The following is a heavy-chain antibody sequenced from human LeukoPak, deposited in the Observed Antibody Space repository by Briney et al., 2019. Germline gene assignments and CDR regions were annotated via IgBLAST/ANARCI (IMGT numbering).Heavy chain of an antibody. V-gene: IGHV4-39*01. CDR2: ISSSGTT. CDR1: GASVSSRGYY. CDR3: ARHDYYGSLNWFDP. Sequence: SETLSLTRTVSGASVSSRGYYWGWIRQPPGKGLEGIATISSSGTTYYNPSLKSRLTISVDTSKNQLSLKLSSVTAADTAVYYCARHDYYGSLNWFDPWGQGTLVTVSS. D-gene: IGHD3-10*01. J-gene: IGHJ5*02.